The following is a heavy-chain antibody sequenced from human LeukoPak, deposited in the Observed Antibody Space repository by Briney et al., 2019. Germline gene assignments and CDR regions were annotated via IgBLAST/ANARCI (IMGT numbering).Heavy chain of an antibody. V-gene: IGHV4-61*08. CDR2: INHSGST. CDR1: GGSISSGGYY. J-gene: IGHJ4*02. Sequence: SETLSLTCAVSGGSISSGGYYWSWIRQPPGKGLEWIGEINHSGSTNYNPSLKSRVTISVDTSKNQFSLKLSSVTAADTAVYYCARVTVRTRYFDYWGQGTLVTVSS. D-gene: IGHD3-22*01. CDR3: ARVTVRTRYFDY.